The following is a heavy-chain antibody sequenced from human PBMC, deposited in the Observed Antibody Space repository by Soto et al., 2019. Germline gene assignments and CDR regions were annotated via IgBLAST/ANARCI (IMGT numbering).Heavy chain of an antibody. Sequence: LSLTCTVSGGSNSSSSYYWGWIRQPPGKGLEWIGSIYYSGSTYYNPSLKSRVTISVDTSKNQFSLKLSSVTAADTAVYYCARTVDYGDETGAFDIWGQGTMVTVSS. V-gene: IGHV4-39*01. CDR2: IYYSGST. J-gene: IGHJ3*02. D-gene: IGHD4-17*01. CDR3: ARTVDYGDETGAFDI. CDR1: GGSNSSSSYY.